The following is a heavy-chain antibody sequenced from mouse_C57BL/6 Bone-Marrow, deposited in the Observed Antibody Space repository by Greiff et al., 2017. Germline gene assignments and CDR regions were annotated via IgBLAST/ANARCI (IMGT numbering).Heavy chain of an antibody. CDR1: GYTFTSYW. D-gene: IGHD2-1*01. Sequence: QVQLQQPGAELVKPGASVKLSCKASGYTFTSYWMQWVKQRPGQGLEWIGEIDPSDSYTNYNQKFKGKATLTVATSSSTAYMQLSSRTSEDSAVYYCASPICYCNPHWYFDVWGTGTTVTVSS. V-gene: IGHV1-50*01. J-gene: IGHJ1*03. CDR3: ASPICYCNPHWYFDV. CDR2: IDPSDSYT.